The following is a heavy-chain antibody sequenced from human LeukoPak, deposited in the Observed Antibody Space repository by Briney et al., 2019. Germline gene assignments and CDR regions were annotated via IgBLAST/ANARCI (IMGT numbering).Heavy chain of an antibody. V-gene: IGHV3-21*01. J-gene: IGHJ4*02. CDR1: GFTFSSYS. CDR2: ISSSSSYI. D-gene: IGHD2-2*01. CDR3: AREIVVVPAAMFDY. Sequence: GGSLRLSCAASGFTFSSYSMNWVRQGPGKGLEWVSSISSSSSYIYYADSVKGRFTISRDNAKNSLYLQMNSLRAEDTAVYYCAREIVVVPAAMFDYWGQGTLVTVSS.